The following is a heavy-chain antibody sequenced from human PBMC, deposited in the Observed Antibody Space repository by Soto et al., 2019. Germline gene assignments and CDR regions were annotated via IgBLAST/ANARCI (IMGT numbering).Heavy chain of an antibody. CDR2: ISAYNGNT. CDR3: ARELLNSSGMDV. D-gene: IGHD6-13*01. CDR1: VYTFTSYG. V-gene: IGHV1-18*04. Sequence: VXSVKVSCKASVYTFTSYGISWVRQAPGQGLEWMGWISAYNGNTNYAQKLQGRVTTTTDTSTSTAYMELRSLRSDDTAVYYCARELLNSSGMDVWGQGTTVTGSS. J-gene: IGHJ6*02.